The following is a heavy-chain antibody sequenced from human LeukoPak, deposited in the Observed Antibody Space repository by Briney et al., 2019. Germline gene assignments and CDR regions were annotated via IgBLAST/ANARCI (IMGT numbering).Heavy chain of an antibody. D-gene: IGHD3-16*01. CDR2: INSDGSST. V-gene: IGHV3-74*01. CDR3: ARAGEGHAQPQYDYVWGSPYPPAGFDY. Sequence: SGGSLRLSCAASGFTFSSYWMHWVRQAPGKGLVWVSRINSDGSSTSYADSVKGRFTISRDNAKNTLYLQMNSLRAEDTAVYYCARAGEGHAQPQYDYVWGSPYPPAGFDYWGQGTLVTVSS. J-gene: IGHJ4*02. CDR1: GFTFSSYW.